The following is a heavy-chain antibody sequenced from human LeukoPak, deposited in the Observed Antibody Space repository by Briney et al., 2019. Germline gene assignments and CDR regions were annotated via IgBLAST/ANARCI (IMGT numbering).Heavy chain of an antibody. CDR1: GGSISSYY. J-gene: IGHJ4*02. CDR2: IYYSGST. Sequence: SETLSLTCTVSGGSISSYYWSWIRQPPGKGLEWIGYIYYSGSTNYNPYLKSRVTISVDTSKNQFSLKLSSVTAADTAVYYCARSHSADFDYWGQGTLVTVSS. D-gene: IGHD2-21*01. CDR3: ARSHSADFDY. V-gene: IGHV4-59*01.